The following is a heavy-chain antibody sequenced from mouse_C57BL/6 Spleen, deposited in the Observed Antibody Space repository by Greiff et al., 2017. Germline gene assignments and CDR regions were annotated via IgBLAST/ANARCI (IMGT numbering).Heavy chain of an antibody. V-gene: IGHV10-3*01. D-gene: IGHD2-4*01. CDR2: LRSKSSNFGT. CDR1: GFTFNTYA. Sequence: EVKLMESGGGLVQPKGSLKLSCAASGFTFNTYAMNWVRQAPGKGLDWVARLRSKSSNFGTYYADSVKDRFTISRDDSQSMLYLQMNNLKTEDTAMYYCVRYDYDDGGFDYWGQGTTLTVSS. J-gene: IGHJ2*01. CDR3: VRYDYDDGGFDY.